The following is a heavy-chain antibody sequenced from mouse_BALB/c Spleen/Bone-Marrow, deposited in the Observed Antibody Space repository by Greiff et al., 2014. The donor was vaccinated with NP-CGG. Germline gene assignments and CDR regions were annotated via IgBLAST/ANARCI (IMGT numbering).Heavy chain of an antibody. V-gene: IGHV7-3*02. J-gene: IGHJ1*01. CDR1: GFTFTDYY. Sequence: EVKLVESGGGLVQPGGSPRLSCATSGFTFTDYYMSWVRQPPGKALEWLGFIRNKANGYTTEYSASVKGRFTISRDNSQSILYLQMNTLRAEDSATYYCARDKNYGSYWYFDVWGAGTTVTVSS. CDR2: IRNKANGYTT. D-gene: IGHD2-1*01. CDR3: ARDKNYGSYWYFDV.